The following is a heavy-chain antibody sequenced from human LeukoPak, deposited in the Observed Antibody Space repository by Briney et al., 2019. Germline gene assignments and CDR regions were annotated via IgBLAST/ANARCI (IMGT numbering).Heavy chain of an antibody. CDR3: AGGEVMVQGVVYFDY. V-gene: IGHV1-2*02. J-gene: IGHJ4*02. D-gene: IGHD3-10*01. CDR1: PYTFTGYY. Sequence: GASVKVTCKASPYTFTGYYIHWVRRAPGQGLEWMGWINPNSGGTNYAQKFQGRVTMARDTSITTAYMELTRLRSDDTAVYYCAGGEVMVQGVVYFDYWGQGTLVTVSS. CDR2: INPNSGGT.